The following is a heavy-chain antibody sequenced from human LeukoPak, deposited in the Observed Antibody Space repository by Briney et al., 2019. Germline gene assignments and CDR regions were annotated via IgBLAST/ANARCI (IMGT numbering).Heavy chain of an antibody. J-gene: IGHJ5*02. Sequence: PGGSLRLSCAASGFTFITYDMHWVRQAPGKGLEWVALIRYDGYNTNYADSVKGRFTISRDNSKNTLYLQMNSLSAEDTAVYYCAKPFRRQNNWFDPWGQGTLVTVSS. CDR2: IRYDGYNT. V-gene: IGHV3-30*02. CDR3: AKPFRRQNNWFDP. CDR1: GFTFITYD.